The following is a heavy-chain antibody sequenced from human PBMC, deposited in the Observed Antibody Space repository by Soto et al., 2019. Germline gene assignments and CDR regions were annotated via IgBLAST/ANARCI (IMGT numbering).Heavy chain of an antibody. J-gene: IGHJ3*02. CDR1: GFAKTGKY. V-gene: IGHV1-2*04. CDR3: ASTYCGGDCPHDAFDI. Sequence: SVEVSWKASGFAKTGKYMHWVRHAPGQGLEWMGWINPNSGGTNYAQKFQGWVTMTRDTSISTAYMELSRLRSDDTAVYYCASTYCGGDCPHDAFDIWGQGTMVTVSS. D-gene: IGHD2-21*01. CDR2: INPNSGGT.